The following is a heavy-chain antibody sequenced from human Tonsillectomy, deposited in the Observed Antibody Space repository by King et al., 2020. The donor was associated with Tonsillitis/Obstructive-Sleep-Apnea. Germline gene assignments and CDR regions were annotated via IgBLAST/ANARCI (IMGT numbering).Heavy chain of an antibody. CDR3: ARVEDYDFWSGPAFDI. V-gene: IGHV3-21*03. CDR2: ISSSSSYI. Sequence: VQLVESGGGLVKPGGSLRLSCAASGFTFSSYSMNWVRQAPGKGLEWVSSISSSSSYIYYEESVKGRFTISRDNAKNSLYLQMNSLRAEDTAVYYCARVEDYDFWSGPAFDIWGQGTMVTVSS. CDR1: GFTFSSYS. D-gene: IGHD3-3*01. J-gene: IGHJ3*02.